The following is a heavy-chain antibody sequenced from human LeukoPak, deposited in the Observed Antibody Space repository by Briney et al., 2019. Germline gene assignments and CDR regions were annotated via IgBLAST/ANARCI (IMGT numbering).Heavy chain of an antibody. Sequence: EASVKVSCKASGYTFTSYDINWVRQATGQGLEWMGWMNPNSGNTGYAQKFQGRVTMTRNTSISTAYMELSSLRSEDTAVYSCARERRDCSGGSCYSAAFDIWGQGTMVTVSS. CDR3: ARERRDCSGGSCYSAAFDI. V-gene: IGHV1-8*01. D-gene: IGHD2-15*01. J-gene: IGHJ3*02. CDR1: GYTFTSYD. CDR2: MNPNSGNT.